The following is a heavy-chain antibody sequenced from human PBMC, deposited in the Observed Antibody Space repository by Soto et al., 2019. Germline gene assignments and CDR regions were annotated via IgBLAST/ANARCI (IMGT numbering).Heavy chain of an antibody. Sequence: QVQLVQSGGELKKPGASVKVSCKASGYTFTNYAISWVRQAPGRGLEWRGWVNTYNGNPIYAQIFQGRVTMTTDTSTGTAYMELRSLKADDSAIYYWARDSQYSTSWQRFDSGGQGTLVTVSS. CDR2: VNTYNGNP. CDR1: GYTFTNYA. J-gene: IGHJ4*02. D-gene: IGHD6-13*01. CDR3: ARDSQYSTSWQRFDS. V-gene: IGHV1-18*01.